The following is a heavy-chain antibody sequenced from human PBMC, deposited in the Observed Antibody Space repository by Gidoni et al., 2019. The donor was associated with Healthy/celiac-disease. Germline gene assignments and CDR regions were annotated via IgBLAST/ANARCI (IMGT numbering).Heavy chain of an antibody. D-gene: IGHD3-9*01. CDR3: ARGRYLTSPSDY. CDR1: GFTFSNYA. V-gene: IGHV3-30*04. CDR2: ISSDGRNK. Sequence: QVQLVESGGGVVQPGRSLRLSCPASGFTFSNYAMHWVRQAPGKGLEWVTVISSDGRNKYNADSVQGRFTIYRDNAKNTLFLQMNSLRAEDTAVYYCARGRYLTSPSDYWGQGTLVSVSP. J-gene: IGHJ4*02.